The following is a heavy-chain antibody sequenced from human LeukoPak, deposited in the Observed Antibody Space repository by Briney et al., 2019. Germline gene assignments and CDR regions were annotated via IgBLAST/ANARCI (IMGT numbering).Heavy chain of an antibody. D-gene: IGHD3-10*01. J-gene: IGHJ4*02. Sequence: SETLSLTCSVSGGSISNYYWSWIRQPPGKGLEWIGYIYYLGSTNYNPSLKSRVTISVDTSKNQFSLKLSSVTAADTAVYYCARGVDTMVRGVRGDDYWGQGTLVTVSS. CDR3: ARGVDTMVRGVRGDDY. CDR2: IYYLGST. V-gene: IGHV4-59*08. CDR1: GGSISNYY.